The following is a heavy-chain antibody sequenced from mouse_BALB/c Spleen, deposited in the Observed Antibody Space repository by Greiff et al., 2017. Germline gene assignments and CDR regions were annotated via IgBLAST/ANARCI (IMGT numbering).Heavy chain of an antibody. J-gene: IGHJ3*01. CDR1: GFNIKDTY. D-gene: IGHD1-1*02. CDR3: ARSEGYGFAY. CDR2: IDPANGNT. V-gene: IGHV14-3*02. Sequence: VQLKESGAELVKPGASVKLSCTASGFNIKDTYMHWVKQRPEQGLEWIGRIDPANGNTKYDPKFQGKATITADTSSNTAYLQLSSLTSEDTAVYYCARSEGYGFAYWGQGTLVTVSA.